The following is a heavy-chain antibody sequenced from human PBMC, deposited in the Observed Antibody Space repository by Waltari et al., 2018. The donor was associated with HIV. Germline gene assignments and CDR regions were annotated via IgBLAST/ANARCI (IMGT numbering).Heavy chain of an antibody. CDR1: GFTFRNYA. Sequence: EVQLLESGGGLVQPGGSLRLSCATSGFTFRNYAVIWVRQAPGKGLGWGSVIDGSGITKYAASVRGRFAISRDNSKNTLYLQMESLRAEDTAVYYCAKSYGYNFRSTYFDNWGQGTLLTVSS. V-gene: IGHV3-23*01. CDR2: IDGSGIT. J-gene: IGHJ4*02. CDR3: AKSYGYNFRSTYFDN. D-gene: IGHD5-12*01.